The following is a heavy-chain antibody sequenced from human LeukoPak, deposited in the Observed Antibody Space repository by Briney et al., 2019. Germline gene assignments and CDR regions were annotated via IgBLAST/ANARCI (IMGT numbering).Heavy chain of an antibody. CDR3: ARDVAQYSSSWYRYFDY. J-gene: IGHJ4*02. CDR1: GFTFNSYA. Sequence: GGSLRLSCAASGFTFNSYAMNWVRQAPGKGLEWVSAISGSGGSTYYADSVKGRFTISRDNSKNTLYLQMNSLRAEDTAVYYCARDVAQYSSSWYRYFDYWGQGTLVTVSS. D-gene: IGHD6-13*01. V-gene: IGHV3-23*01. CDR2: ISGSGGST.